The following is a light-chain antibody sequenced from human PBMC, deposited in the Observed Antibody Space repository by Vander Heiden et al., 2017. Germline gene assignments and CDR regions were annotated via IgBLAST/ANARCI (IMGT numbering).Light chain of an antibody. CDR3: QQYGSSPLMYT. V-gene: IGKV3-20*01. CDR2: GAS. Sequence: IVLTQSPGTLSLSPGERATLSCRASQSISSSYLAWYQQKPGQAPRLLIYGASRRATGIPDRFSGSGSETDFTLTISRLEPEDFAVYYCQQYGSSPLMYTFGQGTKLEIK. J-gene: IGKJ2*01. CDR1: QSISSSY.